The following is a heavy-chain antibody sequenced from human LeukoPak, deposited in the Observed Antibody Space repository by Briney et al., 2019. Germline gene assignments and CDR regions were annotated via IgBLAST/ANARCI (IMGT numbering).Heavy chain of an antibody. CDR3: AKDRGGGSQLGDAFDV. Sequence: GGSLRLSCAASGFTFDEYAMHWVRQAPGKGVEWVSGISYSSATIGYVDSVKGRFIISRDNAKNSLYLQMNSLRAEDTALYFCAKDRGGGSQLGDAFDVWGQGTMVSVSS. CDR1: GFTFDEYA. D-gene: IGHD2-15*01. J-gene: IGHJ3*01. V-gene: IGHV3-9*01. CDR2: ISYSSATI.